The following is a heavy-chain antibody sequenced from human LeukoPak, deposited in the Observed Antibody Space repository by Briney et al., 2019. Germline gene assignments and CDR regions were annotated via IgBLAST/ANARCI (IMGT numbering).Heavy chain of an antibody. Sequence: PSDSLSLTCTVSGVSISNVCNYWSWIRRHPGKGLEWIGYIYYSGSTYYNPSLKSRVTISVDTSKNQFSLKLGSVTAADTAVYYCASEGYAFDIWGQGTMVTVSS. J-gene: IGHJ3*02. CDR1: GVSISNVCNY. CDR3: ASEGYAFDI. CDR2: IYYSGST. V-gene: IGHV4-31*03.